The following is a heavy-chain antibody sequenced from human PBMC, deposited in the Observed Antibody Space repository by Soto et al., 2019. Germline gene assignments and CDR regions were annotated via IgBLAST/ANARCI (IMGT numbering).Heavy chain of an antibody. J-gene: IGHJ4*02. CDR1: GFSFSSSG. V-gene: IGHV3-30*18. CDR2: IFYDGSKI. D-gene: IGHD3-10*01. CDR3: AKPPTMVRGVISDY. Sequence: GGSLRLSCAASGFSFSSSGMHWVRQAPGKGVEWVADIFYDGSKIHYADSVKGRFTISRDNSKNTLYLQMNSLRAEDMAVYYCAKPPTMVRGVISDYWGQGTLVTVSS.